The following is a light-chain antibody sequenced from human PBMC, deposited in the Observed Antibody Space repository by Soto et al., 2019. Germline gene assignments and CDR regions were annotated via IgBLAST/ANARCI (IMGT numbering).Light chain of an antibody. CDR1: SSDVGGYTY. Sequence: QSVLTQPPSASGSPGQSVTISCTGTSSDVGGYTYVSWYQQHPGKAPKLMIYEVSKRPSGVPDRFSGSKSGNTASLTVSGLQAEDEADYYCSSYAGSHYVFGTGTKVTVL. J-gene: IGLJ1*01. CDR3: SSYAGSHYV. CDR2: EVS. V-gene: IGLV2-8*01.